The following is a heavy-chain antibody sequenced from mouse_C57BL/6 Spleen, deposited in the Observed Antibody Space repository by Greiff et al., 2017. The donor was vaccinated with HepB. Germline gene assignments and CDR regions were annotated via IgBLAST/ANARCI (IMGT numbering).Heavy chain of an antibody. Sequence: EVKLVESEGGLVQPGSSMKLSCTASGFTFSDYYMAWVRQVPEKGLEWVANINYDGSSTYYLDSLKSRFIISRYNAKNILYLQMSSLKSEDTATYYCAREDYGYGFAYWGQGTLVTVSA. CDR1: GFTFSDYY. CDR2: INYDGSST. CDR3: AREDYGYGFAY. D-gene: IGHD2-2*01. V-gene: IGHV5-16*01. J-gene: IGHJ3*01.